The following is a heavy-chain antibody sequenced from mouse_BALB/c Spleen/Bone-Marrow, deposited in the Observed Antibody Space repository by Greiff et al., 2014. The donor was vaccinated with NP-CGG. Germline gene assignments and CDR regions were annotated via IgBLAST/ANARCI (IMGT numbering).Heavy chain of an antibody. V-gene: IGHV1S29*02. Sequence: EVQGVESGPELVKPGASVKISCKASGYTFTDYNMHWVKQSHGKSPEWIGYIYPYSGGTGYNQKFKSKTTLTVDNSSSTAYMELRSLTSEDSAVYYCARLGRDYWGQGTTLTVSS. D-gene: IGHD4-1*01. CDR1: GYTFTDYN. J-gene: IGHJ2*01. CDR2: IYPYSGGT. CDR3: ARLGRDY.